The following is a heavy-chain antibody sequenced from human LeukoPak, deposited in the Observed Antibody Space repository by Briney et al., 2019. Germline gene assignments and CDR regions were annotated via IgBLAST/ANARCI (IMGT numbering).Heavy chain of an antibody. CDR1: GFTFSSYW. D-gene: IGHD3-22*01. V-gene: IGHV3-74*01. CDR2: INSDGSST. J-gene: IGHJ3*02. CDR3: AREADYYDSSRSHDAFDM. Sequence: GGSLRLSCAASGFTFSSYWMHWVRQAPGKGLVWVSRINSDGSSTSYADSVKGRFTISRDNAKNTLYLQMNSLRVEDAAVYYCAREADYYDSSRSHDAFDMWGQGTRVTVSS.